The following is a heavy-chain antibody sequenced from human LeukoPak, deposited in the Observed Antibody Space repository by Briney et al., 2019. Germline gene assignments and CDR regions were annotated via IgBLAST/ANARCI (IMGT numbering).Heavy chain of an antibody. CDR2: IYYSGST. CDR1: GGSISSYY. V-gene: IGHV4-59*01. CDR3: ARGRSSSSWYYFDY. D-gene: IGHD6-13*01. Sequence: PSETLSLTCTVSGGSISSYYWSWIRQPPGKGLEWIGYIYYSGSTNYNPSLKSRVTISVDTSKNQFSLKLSSVTAAGTAVYYCARGRSSSSWYYFDYWGQGTLVTVSS. J-gene: IGHJ4*02.